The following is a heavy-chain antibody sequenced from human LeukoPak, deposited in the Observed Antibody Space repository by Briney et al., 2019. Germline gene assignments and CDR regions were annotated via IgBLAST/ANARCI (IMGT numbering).Heavy chain of an antibody. Sequence: PSETLSLTCTVSGGSISSYYWSWIRQPAGKGLEWIGRIYTSGSTNYNPSLKSRVTMSVDTSKNQFSLKLSSVTAADTAVYYCARAGNYYDSSGYRFDYWGQGTLVTVPS. CDR2: IYTSGST. D-gene: IGHD3-22*01. CDR1: GGSISSYY. J-gene: IGHJ4*02. CDR3: ARAGNYYDSSGYRFDY. V-gene: IGHV4-4*07.